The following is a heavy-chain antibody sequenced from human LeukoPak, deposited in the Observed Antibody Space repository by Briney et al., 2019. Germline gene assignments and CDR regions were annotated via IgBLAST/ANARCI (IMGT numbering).Heavy chain of an antibody. CDR1: GYSFTSYW. Sequence: GESLRVSCKGSGYSFTSYWITWVRQMPGKGLEWMGRIDPSDSYTNYSPSFQGHVTISVDKSISTAYLQWSSLKASDTAMYYCARRDRYSWYSFDYWGQGTLVTVSS. CDR2: IDPSDSYT. V-gene: IGHV5-10-1*01. D-gene: IGHD6-13*01. J-gene: IGHJ4*02. CDR3: ARRDRYSWYSFDY.